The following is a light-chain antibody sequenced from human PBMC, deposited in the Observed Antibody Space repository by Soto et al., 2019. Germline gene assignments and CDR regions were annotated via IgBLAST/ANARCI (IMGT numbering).Light chain of an antibody. CDR2: DDS. J-gene: IGLJ2*01. V-gene: IGLV3-21*02. Sequence: SYELTQPPSVSVAPGQTARITCGGNNIGSKSVHWYQQKPGQAPVLVVYDDSDRPSGIPERFSGSNSGNTASLTISGLQAEDEADYYCCAYAGSGSVVFGGGTKVTVL. CDR3: CAYAGSGSVV. CDR1: NIGSKS.